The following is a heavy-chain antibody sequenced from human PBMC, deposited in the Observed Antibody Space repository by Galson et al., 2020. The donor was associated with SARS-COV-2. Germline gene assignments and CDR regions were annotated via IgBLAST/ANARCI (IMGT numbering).Heavy chain of an antibody. CDR1: GYSFTSYW. Sequence: HGESLKISCKGSGYSFTSYWISWVRQMPGKGLEWMGRIDPSDSYTNYSPSFQGHVTISADKSISTAYLQWSSLKASDTAMYYCARQGVYCSGGSCYSDFDYWCQGTLVTVSS. D-gene: IGHD2-15*01. CDR3: ARQGVYCSGGSCYSDFDY. V-gene: IGHV5-10-1*01. CDR2: IDPSDSYT. J-gene: IGHJ4*02.